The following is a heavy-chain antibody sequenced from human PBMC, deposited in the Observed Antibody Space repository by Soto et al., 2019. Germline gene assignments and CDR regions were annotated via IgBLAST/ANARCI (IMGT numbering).Heavy chain of an antibody. V-gene: IGHV3-23*01. Sequence: LRLSCAASGFRFSTYAMSWVRQPPGRGLEWVSAISSLGGTTSYADSVEGRFTISRDNSRNTLYLEMNSLGAEDTAVYYCAKDVDYGTGYYFDYWGQGTLV. CDR3: AKDVDYGTGYYFDY. J-gene: IGHJ4*02. CDR1: GFRFSTYA. CDR2: ISSLGGTT. D-gene: IGHD4-17*01.